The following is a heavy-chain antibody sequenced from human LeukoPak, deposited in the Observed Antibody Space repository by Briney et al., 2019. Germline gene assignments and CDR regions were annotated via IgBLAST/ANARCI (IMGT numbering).Heavy chain of an antibody. D-gene: IGHD3-16*02. CDR2: IYYSGST. CDR1: GGSFSTYY. J-gene: IGHJ4*02. Sequence: PSETLSLTCAVYGGSFSTYYWSWIRQPPGKGLEWIGYIYYSGSTYYNPSLKSRVTISVDTSKNQFSLKLSSVTAADTAVYYCARDHGWLSVDYWGQGTLVTVSS. V-gene: IGHV4-59*12. CDR3: ARDHGWLSVDY.